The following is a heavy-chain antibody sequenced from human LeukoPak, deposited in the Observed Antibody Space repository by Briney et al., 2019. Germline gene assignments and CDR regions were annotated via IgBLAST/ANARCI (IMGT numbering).Heavy chain of an antibody. J-gene: IGHJ4*02. D-gene: IGHD4-17*01. V-gene: IGHV4-4*07. CDR2: IYTNGST. CDR3: ARVPTTVTYTDY. Sequence: SETLSLTCTVSGGSINSYYWAWIRQPAGKGLEWIGRIYTNGSTNYNPSLKSRVTMSVDTSKNQFSLKLSSVTAADTAVYYCARVPTTVTYTDYWGQGTLVTVSS. CDR1: GGSINSYY.